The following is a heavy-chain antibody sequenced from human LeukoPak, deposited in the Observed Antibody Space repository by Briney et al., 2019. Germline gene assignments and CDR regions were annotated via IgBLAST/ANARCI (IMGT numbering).Heavy chain of an antibody. CDR3: ARVVAGSVYNYGMDV. Sequence: GGSLRLSCAASGFTFSSYGMHWVRQAPGKGLEWVAVISYDGSNKYYADSVKGRFTTSRDNSKNTLYLQMNSLTAEDTAVYYCARVVAGSVYNYGMDVWGQGTTVTVSS. J-gene: IGHJ6*02. CDR2: ISYDGSNK. CDR1: GFTFSSYG. V-gene: IGHV3-30*03. D-gene: IGHD6-19*01.